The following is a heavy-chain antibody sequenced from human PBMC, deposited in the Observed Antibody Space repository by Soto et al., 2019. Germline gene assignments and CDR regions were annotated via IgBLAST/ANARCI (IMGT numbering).Heavy chain of an antibody. CDR1: GYSFTSYW. J-gene: IGHJ4*02. CDR3: ARPRYYDESTTYSDGQPADY. CDR2: IYPGDSDT. Sequence: PGESLKISCKGSGYSFTSYWIGWVRQMPGKGLEWMGIIYPGDSDTRYSPSFQGQVTISADKSISTAYLQWSSLKASDTAMFYCARPRYYDESTTYSDGQPADYWGLGTLVTVSS. V-gene: IGHV5-51*03. D-gene: IGHD3-3*01.